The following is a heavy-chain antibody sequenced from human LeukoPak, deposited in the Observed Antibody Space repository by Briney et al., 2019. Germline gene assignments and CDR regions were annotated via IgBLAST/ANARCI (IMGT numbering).Heavy chain of an antibody. V-gene: IGHV3-30*18. D-gene: IGHD3-10*01. CDR1: GFTFSSYG. CDR3: AKGSTPLYGSGSLTPEFDS. CDR2: ISYDGSYK. J-gene: IGHJ4*02. Sequence: PGGSLRLSCAASGFTFSSYGMHWVRQAPGKGLEWVAVISYDGSYKYYADSVKGRFTISRDNSKNTLYLQMNSLRADDTAVYYCAKGSTPLYGSGSLTPEFDSWGQGTLVTVSS.